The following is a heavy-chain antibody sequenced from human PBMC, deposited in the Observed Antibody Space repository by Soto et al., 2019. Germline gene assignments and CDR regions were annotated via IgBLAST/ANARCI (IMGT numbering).Heavy chain of an antibody. V-gene: IGHV1-18*01. CDR2: ISAYNGNT. CDR3: ARGIPGDLSRTTVTSWFDY. D-gene: IGHD4-17*01. J-gene: IGHJ4*02. Sequence: QVQLVQSGAEVKKPGASVKVSCKASGYTFTSYGISWVRQAPGQGLEWMGWISAYNGNTNYAQKLQGRVTMTTDTSTSTAYMELRSLRSDDSAVYYCARGIPGDLSRTTVTSWFDYWGQGTLVTVSS. CDR1: GYTFTSYG.